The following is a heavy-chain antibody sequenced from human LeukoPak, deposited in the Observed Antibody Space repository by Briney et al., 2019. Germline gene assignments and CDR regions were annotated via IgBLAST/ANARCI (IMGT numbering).Heavy chain of an antibody. Sequence: PGGSLRLSCVASGFTFSGYDMHWVRQAPGKGLEWVAQISYQGTNKEYADYVKGRFTISRGDSTHTLYLQMNSLRAEDTAVYYCARGVGSYGYEYYYGLDVWGQGTTVTVSS. CDR2: ISYQGTNK. CDR1: GFTFSGYD. CDR3: ARGVGSYGYEYYYGLDV. V-gene: IGHV3-30-3*01. J-gene: IGHJ6*02. D-gene: IGHD5-18*01.